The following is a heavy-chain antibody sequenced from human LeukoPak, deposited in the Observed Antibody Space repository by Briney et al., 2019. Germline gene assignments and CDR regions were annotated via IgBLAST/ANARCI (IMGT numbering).Heavy chain of an antibody. Sequence: GLSPRLSCAASGLTSGSYWMSWVRHTPGKGLEGVANIKHDGSERNYMESVKGRFTISRDNGKNSLHLQMNNLRAEDTAVYYCAAGSGWSSEYWGQGTLVTVSS. CDR3: AAGSGWSSEY. J-gene: IGHJ4*02. D-gene: IGHD6-19*01. V-gene: IGHV3-7*03. CDR2: IKHDGSER. CDR1: GLTSGSYW.